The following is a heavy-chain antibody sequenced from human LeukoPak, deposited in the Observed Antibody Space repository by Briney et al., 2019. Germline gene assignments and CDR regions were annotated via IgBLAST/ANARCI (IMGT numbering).Heavy chain of an antibody. CDR1: GYTFTDYY. CDR3: ARGAAGFDY. CDR2: INPNSGGT. D-gene: IGHD6-13*01. J-gene: IGHJ4*02. V-gene: IGHV1-2*02. Sequence: GASVKVSCKTSGYTFTDYYMHWVRQAPGQGLEWMGWINPNSGGTEYAQRFQGRVTMTRDTSITTAYMELSRLRSDDTAVYFCARGAAGFDYRGQGTLVTVSS.